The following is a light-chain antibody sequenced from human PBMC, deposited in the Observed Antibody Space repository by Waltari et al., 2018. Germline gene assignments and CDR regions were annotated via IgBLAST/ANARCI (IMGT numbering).Light chain of an antibody. Sequence: QSALTQPASVSGSPGQSITISCTGTSSDVGGYNYVSWYQQHPGRAPKFLIYDVNQRPSGVSNRFSGSKSANTASLTISALQTEDEAHYYCCSYAGPSTVVFGGGTKLTVL. J-gene: IGLJ3*02. CDR2: DVN. CDR3: CSYAGPSTVV. CDR1: SSDVGGYNY. V-gene: IGLV2-23*02.